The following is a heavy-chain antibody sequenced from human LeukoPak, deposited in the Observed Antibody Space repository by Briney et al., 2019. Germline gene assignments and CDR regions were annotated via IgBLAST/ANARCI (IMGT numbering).Heavy chain of an antibody. Sequence: GGSLRLSCAASGFTFSSYGMHWVRQAPGKGLEWVAFIRYDGSNKYYADSVKGRFTISRDNAKNSLFLQMNSLRAEDTALYYCARVTYCSAGTCNQNWFDPWGQGTLVTVSS. CDR3: ARVTYCSAGTCNQNWFDP. J-gene: IGHJ5*02. V-gene: IGHV3-30*02. D-gene: IGHD2-15*01. CDR2: IRYDGSNK. CDR1: GFTFSSYG.